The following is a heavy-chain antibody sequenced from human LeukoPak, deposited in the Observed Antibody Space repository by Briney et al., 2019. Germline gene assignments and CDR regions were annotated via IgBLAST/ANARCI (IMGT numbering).Heavy chain of an antibody. Sequence: GESLKISCKGSGYSFTSYWIGWVRQMPGKGLEWMGIIYPGDSDIRYSPSFQGQVTISADKSISTAYLQWSSLKASDTAMYYCARQGSGYSPTYYYYMDVWGKGTTVTISS. J-gene: IGHJ6*03. CDR3: ARQGSGYSPTYYYYMDV. CDR2: IYPGDSDI. CDR1: GYSFTSYW. V-gene: IGHV5-51*01. D-gene: IGHD5-18*01.